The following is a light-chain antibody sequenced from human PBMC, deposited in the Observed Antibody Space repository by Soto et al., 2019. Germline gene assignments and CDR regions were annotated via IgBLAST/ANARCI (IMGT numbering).Light chain of an antibody. V-gene: IGKV1-5*01. CDR3: QQANSYPWQ. CDR1: QSISNC. Sequence: PITDPPCSQSASAVDAVTITCRASQSISNCLNWYQQKPGKAPNLLIYEASILQSGAPSRFSGSGSGTEFTLTISSLQPDDFATYYCQQANSYPWQFGQGTKVDIK. CDR2: EAS. J-gene: IGKJ1*01.